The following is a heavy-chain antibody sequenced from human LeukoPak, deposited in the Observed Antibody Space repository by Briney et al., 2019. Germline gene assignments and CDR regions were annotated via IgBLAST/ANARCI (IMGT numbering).Heavy chain of an antibody. D-gene: IGHD6-19*01. CDR1: GFTFSSYG. J-gene: IGHJ4*02. Sequence: PGGSLRLSCAASGFTFSSYGMSWVRQAPGKGLEWVSAISGSGGSTYYADSVKGRFTISRDNSKNTLYLQMNSLRAEDTAVYYCARPGIAVAGTIYWGQGTLVTVSS. CDR2: ISGSGGST. CDR3: ARPGIAVAGTIY. V-gene: IGHV3-23*01.